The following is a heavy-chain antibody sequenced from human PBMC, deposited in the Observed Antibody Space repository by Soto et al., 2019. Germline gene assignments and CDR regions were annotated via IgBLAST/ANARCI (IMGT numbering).Heavy chain of an antibody. Sequence: PGGSLRLSCEASGFTFSKYILNWVRQAPGKGLEWISSISRSSSTIYYADSVKGRFTISRDNAKNSLSLEMNSLRDEDTAVYYCARTGIEVSGTTYGMDVCGQGTTGTGS. CDR1: GFTFSKYI. V-gene: IGHV3-48*02. CDR2: ISRSSSTI. CDR3: ARTGIEVSGTTYGMDV. D-gene: IGHD6-13*01. J-gene: IGHJ6*02.